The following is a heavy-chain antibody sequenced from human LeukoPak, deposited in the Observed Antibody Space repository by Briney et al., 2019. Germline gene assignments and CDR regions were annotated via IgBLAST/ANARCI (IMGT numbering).Heavy chain of an antibody. D-gene: IGHD6-19*01. CDR2: IYYPEST. Sequence: PSEPLSLTCTVSGGSIGSSGFYWGWIRQPPGKGLEWIGSIYYPESTHYNPSLESRVTISVDTSKYQVSLTLSSVTATDTAVYYCVRHVSSGWDYYNGLDVWGQGTTVTVSS. V-gene: IGHV4-39*01. CDR3: VRHVSSGWDYYNGLDV. CDR1: GGSIGSSGFY. J-gene: IGHJ6*02.